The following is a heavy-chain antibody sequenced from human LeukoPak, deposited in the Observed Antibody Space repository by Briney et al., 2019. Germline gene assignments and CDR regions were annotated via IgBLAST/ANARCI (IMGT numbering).Heavy chain of an antibody. CDR1: GGTFSSYA. D-gene: IGHD5-18*01. CDR3: ARDLRPSGLMNVDTANDY. CDR2: IIPILGIA. Sequence: GASVKVSCKASGGTFSSYAISWVRQAPGQGLEWMGRIIPILGIANYAQKFQGRVTITADKSTSTAYMELSSLRSEDTAVYYCARDLRPSGLMNVDTANDYWGQGTLVTVSS. V-gene: IGHV1-69*04. J-gene: IGHJ4*02.